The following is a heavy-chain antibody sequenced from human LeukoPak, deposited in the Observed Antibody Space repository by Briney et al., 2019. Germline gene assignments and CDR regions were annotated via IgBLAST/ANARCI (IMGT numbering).Heavy chain of an antibody. V-gene: IGHV4-34*01. CDR3: ASRAQSGHYDSSGYPTYRYYFDY. CDR2: INHSGST. J-gene: IGHJ4*02. Sequence: SETLSLTCAVYGGSFSGYYWSWIRQPPGKGLEWIGEINHSGSTNYNPSLKSRVTISVDTSKNQFSLKLSSVTAADTAVYYCASRAQSGHYDSSGYPTYRYYFDYWGQGTLVTVSS. D-gene: IGHD3-22*01. CDR1: GGSFSGYY.